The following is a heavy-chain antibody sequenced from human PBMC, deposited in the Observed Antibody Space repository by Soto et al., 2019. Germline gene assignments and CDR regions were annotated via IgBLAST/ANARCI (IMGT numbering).Heavy chain of an antibody. CDR3: ARDRGYDILTGDTYSHYFDY. Sequence: SVKVSCKASGGTFSSYAINWVRQAPGQGLEWMGGIIPIFDTTNYAQKFQGIVTITTDESTSTAYMERSSLKSEDTAVYYCARDRGYDILTGDTYSHYFDYWVQGALVTVSS. D-gene: IGHD3-9*01. J-gene: IGHJ4*02. CDR1: GGTFSSYA. CDR2: IIPIFDTT. V-gene: IGHV1-69*05.